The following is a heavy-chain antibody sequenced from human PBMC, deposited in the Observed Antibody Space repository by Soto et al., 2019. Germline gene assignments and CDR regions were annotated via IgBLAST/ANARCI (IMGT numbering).Heavy chain of an antibody. D-gene: IGHD3-22*01. J-gene: IGHJ5*02. CDR3: ARGYYDSSGYYGRVDNWFDP. Sequence: SETLSLTCTVSGGSISSSSYYWGWIRQRPGKGQEWTGSIYYSGSTYYNPSLKSRVTISVDTSKNRFSLKLSSVTAADTAVYYCARGYYDSSGYYGRVDNWFDPWGQGTLVTVSS. V-gene: IGHV4-39*01. CDR1: GGSISSSSYY. CDR2: IYYSGST.